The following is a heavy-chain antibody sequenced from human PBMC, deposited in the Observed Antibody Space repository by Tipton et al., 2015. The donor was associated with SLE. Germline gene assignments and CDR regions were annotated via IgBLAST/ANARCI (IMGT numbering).Heavy chain of an antibody. J-gene: IGHJ4*02. CDR1: GYSISSGYY. CDR3: ARSVVAGFFDY. Sequence: TLSLTCAVSGYSISSGYYWGWIRQPPGKGLEWIGYIYYSGSSNYNPSLKSRVTISVDTSKNQFSPKLSSVTAADTAVYYCARSVVAGFFDYWGQGTLVTVSS. CDR2: IYYSGSS. D-gene: IGHD6-19*01. V-gene: IGHV4-61*01.